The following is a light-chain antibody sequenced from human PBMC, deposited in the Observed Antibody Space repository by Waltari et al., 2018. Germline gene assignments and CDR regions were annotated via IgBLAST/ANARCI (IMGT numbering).Light chain of an antibody. Sequence: IVLTQSLGSLSLSPGERATITCRASQSVTSSYLAWYQQKPGQAPRLLIYGASNRATGIPDRFSGGGSGTDFTLTIGSLEPEDFAVYYCQQYSSSPFTFGPGTKVDIK. CDR3: QQYSSSPFT. J-gene: IGKJ3*01. CDR2: GAS. CDR1: QSVTSSY. V-gene: IGKV3-20*01.